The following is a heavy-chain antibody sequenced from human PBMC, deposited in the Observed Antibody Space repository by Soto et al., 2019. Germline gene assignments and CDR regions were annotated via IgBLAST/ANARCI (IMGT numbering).Heavy chain of an antibody. Sequence: QVQLQESGPGLVKPSETLSLTCTVSGGSVSSGSYYWSWIRQPPGKGLEWIGYIYYSGSTNYNPSLKSRVTISVDTSKNQFSLKLSSVTAADTAVYYCALGYYDSSGYYSSWGQGTLVTVSS. V-gene: IGHV4-61*01. CDR3: ALGYYDSSGYYSS. D-gene: IGHD3-22*01. J-gene: IGHJ4*02. CDR2: IYYSGST. CDR1: GGSVSSGSYY.